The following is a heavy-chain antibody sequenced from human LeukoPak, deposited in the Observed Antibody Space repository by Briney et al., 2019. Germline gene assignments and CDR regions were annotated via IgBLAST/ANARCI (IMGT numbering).Heavy chain of an antibody. J-gene: IGHJ4*02. CDR3: AKASSRRGYSYGPKTDPLKYYFDY. CDR1: GFTFSSYA. Sequence: GGSLRLSCAASGFTFSSYAMSWVRQAPGKGLEWVSAISGSGGSTYYADSVKGRFTISGDNSKNTLYLQMNSLRAEDTAVYYCAKASSRRGYSYGPKTDPLKYYFDYWGQGTLVTVSS. D-gene: IGHD5-18*01. CDR2: ISGSGGST. V-gene: IGHV3-23*01.